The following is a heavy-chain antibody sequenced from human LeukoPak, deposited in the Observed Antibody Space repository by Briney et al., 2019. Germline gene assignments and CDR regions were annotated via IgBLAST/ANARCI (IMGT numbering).Heavy chain of an antibody. CDR3: ARSGEGEYCSSTSCYPGLNWFDP. J-gene: IGHJ5*02. V-gene: IGHV4-4*07. CDR1: GGSISSYY. D-gene: IGHD2-2*01. Sequence: SETLSLTCTVSGGSISSYYWSWIRQPAGKGLEWIGRIYTSGSTNYNPSLKSRGTMSVDTSKNQFSLKLSSVTAADTAVYYCARSGEGEYCSSTSCYPGLNWFDPWGQGTLVTVSS. CDR2: IYTSGST.